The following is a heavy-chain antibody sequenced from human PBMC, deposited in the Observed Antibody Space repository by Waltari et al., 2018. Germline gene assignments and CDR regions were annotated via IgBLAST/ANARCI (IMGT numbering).Heavy chain of an antibody. J-gene: IGHJ4*02. CDR1: GYSFTSYW. D-gene: IGHD3-22*01. V-gene: IGHV5-51*01. CDR3: ARGMIGGMATMPARFDY. Sequence: EVQLVQSGAEVKKHGESLKISCTGSGYSFTSYWIGCVRQMPGKGLEWMGIIYPGDSDTSYSPSFQGQVTISADKSISTAYLQWGSLKASDTAMYYCARGMIGGMATMPARFDYWGQGTLVTVSS. CDR2: IYPGDSDT.